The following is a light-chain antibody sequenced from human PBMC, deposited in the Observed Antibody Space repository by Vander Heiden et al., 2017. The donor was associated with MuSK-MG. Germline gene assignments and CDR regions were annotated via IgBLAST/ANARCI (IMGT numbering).Light chain of an antibody. Sequence: QSVLTQPPSVSGAPGQRVPISCTGSSSNIGAGYDIHWYQQLPETAPKLLVYGSSNRPSGVPDRFSGSKSDTSASLAITGLQAEDEADYYCQSYDRSLSGSYVFGTGTKVTVL. J-gene: IGLJ1*01. V-gene: IGLV1-40*01. CDR3: QSYDRSLSGSYV. CDR2: GSS. CDR1: SSNIGAGYD.